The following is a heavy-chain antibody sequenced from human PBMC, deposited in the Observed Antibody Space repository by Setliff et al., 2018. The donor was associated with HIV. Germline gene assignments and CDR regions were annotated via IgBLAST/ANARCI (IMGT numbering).Heavy chain of an antibody. CDR1: GGTFSSYA. D-gene: IGHD1-26*01. CDR2: IISIFGTA. Sequence: ASVKVSCKASGGTFSSYAISWVRQAPGQGLEWIGGIISIFGTANYAQKFQGRVTITTDESTGTTYMELSSLRSEDTAVYYCAREVGTYSGSYAVADGFDIWGQGTMVTVSS. CDR3: AREVGTYSGSYAVADGFDI. V-gene: IGHV1-69*05. J-gene: IGHJ3*02.